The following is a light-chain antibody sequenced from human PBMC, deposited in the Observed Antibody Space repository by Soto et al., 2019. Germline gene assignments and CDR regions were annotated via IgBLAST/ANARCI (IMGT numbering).Light chain of an antibody. CDR2: SYN. V-gene: IGLV1-44*01. J-gene: IGLJ1*01. CDR3: AAWDDRLNGYV. CDR1: SSNIGSES. Sequence: QSVLTQPPSTSGTPGQRVTISCSGSSSNIGSESVNWYQQLPGTAPKLLIYSYNQRPSGVPDRFSGSKSGTSAALASSGLQSEDEADDTCAAWDDRLNGYVFGLGTKGTVL.